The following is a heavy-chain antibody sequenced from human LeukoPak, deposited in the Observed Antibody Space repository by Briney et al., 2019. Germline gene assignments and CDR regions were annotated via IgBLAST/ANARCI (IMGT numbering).Heavy chain of an antibody. D-gene: IGHD2-2*01. CDR2: IKQDGSEK. J-gene: IGHJ6*03. Sequence: GGSLRLSCAASGFTFSSYWMSWVRQAPGKGLEWVANIKQDGSEKYYVDSVKGRFTISRDNAKNSLYLQMSSLRAEDTAVYYCARDRYCSSTSCPFPYYYYYYMDVWGKGTTVTVSS. CDR3: ARDRYCSSTSCPFPYYYYYYMDV. V-gene: IGHV3-7*01. CDR1: GFTFSSYW.